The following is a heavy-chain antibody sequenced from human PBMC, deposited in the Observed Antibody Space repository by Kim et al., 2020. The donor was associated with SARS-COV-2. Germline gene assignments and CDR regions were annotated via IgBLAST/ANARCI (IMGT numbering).Heavy chain of an antibody. D-gene: IGHD5-18*01. V-gene: IGHV1-46*01. J-gene: IGHJ4*02. CDR1: GYTFTSYY. CDR2: INPSGGST. Sequence: ASVKVSCKASGYTFTSYYMHWVRQAPGQGLEWMGIINPSGGSTSYAQKFQGRVTMTRDTSTSTVYMELSSLRSEDTAVYYCARDVGQGTAMVILDYWGQGTLVTVSS. CDR3: ARDVGQGTAMVILDY.